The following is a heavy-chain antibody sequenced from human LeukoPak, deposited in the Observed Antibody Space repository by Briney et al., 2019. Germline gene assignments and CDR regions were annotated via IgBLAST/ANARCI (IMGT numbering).Heavy chain of an antibody. CDR2: IYENGGTT. Sequence: GGSLRLSCAVSGFTFSGYWMSWVRQAPEKGLEFVSGIYENGGTTYYADSVKGRFSISRDNSKNTLYLQMDSLRGEDTAVYYCAKDFRIGYSAHFDYWGQGALVTVSS. D-gene: IGHD2-21*01. J-gene: IGHJ4*02. CDR3: AKDFRIGYSAHFDY. V-gene: IGHV3-23*01. CDR1: GFTFSGYW.